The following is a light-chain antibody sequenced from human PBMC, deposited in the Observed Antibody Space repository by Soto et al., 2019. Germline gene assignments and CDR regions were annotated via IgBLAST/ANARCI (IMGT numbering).Light chain of an antibody. J-gene: IGKJ1*01. CDR1: QSVSSN. CDR2: GAS. V-gene: IGKV3-15*01. CDR3: QQYNNWPPWT. Sequence: EIVMTQSPATLSVSPGERATLSCRASQSVSSNLAWYQQKPGQAPRLLIYGASTRATGIPARFSGSGSGTEFTLTISSLQSEDFAVCYCQQYNNWPPWTIGQGTKVDIK.